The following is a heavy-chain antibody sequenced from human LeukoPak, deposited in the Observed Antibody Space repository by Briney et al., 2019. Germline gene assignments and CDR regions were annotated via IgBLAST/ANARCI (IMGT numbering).Heavy chain of an antibody. CDR2: INPNSGGT. CDR1: GYTFTSYG. V-gene: IGHV1-2*02. D-gene: IGHD3-10*01. CDR3: ARDLVRDYYGSGSYSEGMDV. Sequence: ASVKVSCKASGYTFTSYGISWVRQAPGQGLEWMGWINPNSGGTNYAQKFQGRVTMTRDTSISTAYMELSRLRSDDTAVYYCARDLVRDYYGSGSYSEGMDVWGQGTTVTVSS. J-gene: IGHJ6*02.